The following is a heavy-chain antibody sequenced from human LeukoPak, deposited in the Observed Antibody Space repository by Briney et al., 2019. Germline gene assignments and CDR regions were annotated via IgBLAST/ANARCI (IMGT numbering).Heavy chain of an antibody. V-gene: IGHV3-30*02. CDR2: IRSDGSNK. CDR3: AKGAHYYGSGSHRRGHYFDY. Sequence: GGSLRLSCAASGFTFGSYGMHWVRQAPGKGLEWVTFIRSDGSNKYYADSVKGRFTISRDNSKNTLYLQMNTLIADDTAVYYCAKGAHYYGSGSHRRGHYFDYWGQGTLVTVSS. CDR1: GFTFGSYG. D-gene: IGHD3-10*01. J-gene: IGHJ4*02.